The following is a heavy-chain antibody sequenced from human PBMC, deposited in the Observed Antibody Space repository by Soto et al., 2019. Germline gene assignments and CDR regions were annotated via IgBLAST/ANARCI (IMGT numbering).Heavy chain of an antibody. Sequence: QVQLVQSGAEVKKPGASVKVSCKASGYTFTSYYMHWVRQAPGQGLEWMGIINPSGGSTSYAQKFQGRVTMTRDTSTSTVYMELSSLRSEDRAVYYCARGSTILRGNTPQFDHWGQGTLVTVSS. D-gene: IGHD3-3*01. CDR1: GYTFTSYY. V-gene: IGHV1-46*01. CDR2: INPSGGST. J-gene: IGHJ4*02. CDR3: ARGSTILRGNTPQFDH.